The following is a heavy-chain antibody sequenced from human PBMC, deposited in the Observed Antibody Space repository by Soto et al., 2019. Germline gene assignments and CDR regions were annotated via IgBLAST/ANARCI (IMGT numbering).Heavy chain of an antibody. J-gene: IGHJ5*02. V-gene: IGHV4-61*01. CDR2: IYYSGST. Sequence: SETLSLTCTVSGGSVSSGSYYWSWIRQPPGKVLLCIGYIYYSGSTNYNPSLKSRVTISLDTSNNQFSLKLSSVTAADTALYYCARVRGSSWEGGGWFDPWGQGTLVTVSS. CDR1: GGSVSSGSYY. CDR3: ARVRGSSWEGGGWFDP. D-gene: IGHD6-13*01.